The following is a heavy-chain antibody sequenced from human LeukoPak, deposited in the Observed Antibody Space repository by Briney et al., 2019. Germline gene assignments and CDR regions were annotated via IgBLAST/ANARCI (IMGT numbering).Heavy chain of an antibody. J-gene: IGHJ4*02. CDR2: IYSGGST. Sequence: PGGSLRLSCAASGFIVSSNYMSWVRQAPGKGLEWVSVIYSGGSTYYADSVKGRFTISRDNSKNTLSLQMNSLRPEDTAVYYCAKGYCSGTGCYSGLDWGQGTLVTVSS. D-gene: IGHD2-2*01. CDR3: AKGYCSGTGCYSGLD. V-gene: IGHV3-66*01. CDR1: GFIVSSNY.